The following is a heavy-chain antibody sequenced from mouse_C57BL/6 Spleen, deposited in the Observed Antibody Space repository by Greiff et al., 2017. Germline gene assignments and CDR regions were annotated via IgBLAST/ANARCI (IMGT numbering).Heavy chain of an antibody. J-gene: IGHJ4*01. CDR2: ISSGSSTI. Sequence: EVQLVESGGGLVKPGGSLKLSCAASGFTFSDYGMHWVRQAPEKGLEWVAYISSGSSTIYYADTVKGRFTISSDNAKNTLFLQMTSLRSEDTAMYYCARCYYGSSYVDYAMDYWGQGTSVTVSS. CDR1: GFTFSDYG. CDR3: ARCYYGSSYVDYAMDY. D-gene: IGHD1-1*01. V-gene: IGHV5-17*01.